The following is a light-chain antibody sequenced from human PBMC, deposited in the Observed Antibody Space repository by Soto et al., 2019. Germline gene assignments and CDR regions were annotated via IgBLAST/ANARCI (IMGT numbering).Light chain of an antibody. Sequence: EIVMTQSPATLSVSPGERATLSCRASQSVSSDLAWYQQKPGQAPRLLIYDAFTRATGVPARFSGSGSGTEFTLTISGLQSEDFAVYYCQQYNKWPRTFGQGTKVDIK. V-gene: IGKV3-15*01. CDR3: QQYNKWPRT. CDR1: QSVSSD. CDR2: DAF. J-gene: IGKJ1*01.